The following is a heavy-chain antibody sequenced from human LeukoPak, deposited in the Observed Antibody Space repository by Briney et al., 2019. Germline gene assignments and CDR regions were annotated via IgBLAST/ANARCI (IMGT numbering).Heavy chain of an antibody. V-gene: IGHV4-34*01. CDR1: GGSFSGYY. Sequence: SETLSLTCAVYGGSFSGYYWSWIRQPPGKGLEWIGEINHSGSTNYNPSLKSRVTISVDTSKNQFSLKLSSVTAADTAVYYCARGGGSGRSSSWYYYYYYMDVWGKGTTVTISS. J-gene: IGHJ6*03. CDR2: INHSGST. D-gene: IGHD6-13*01. CDR3: ARGGGSGRSSSWYYYYYYMDV.